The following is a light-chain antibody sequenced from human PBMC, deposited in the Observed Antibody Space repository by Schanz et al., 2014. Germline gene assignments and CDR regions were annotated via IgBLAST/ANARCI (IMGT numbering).Light chain of an antibody. J-gene: IGLJ2*01. CDR1: NIGSKS. V-gene: IGLV3-21*03. CDR3: QAWGTSTVL. Sequence: SYELTQPPSVSVAPGKTARITCGGNNIGSKSVHWYQQKPGQAPVLVVYDDSDRPSGIPERFSGSNSGNTATLTISGTQPMDEADYYCQAWGTSTVLFGGGTKLTVL. CDR2: DDS.